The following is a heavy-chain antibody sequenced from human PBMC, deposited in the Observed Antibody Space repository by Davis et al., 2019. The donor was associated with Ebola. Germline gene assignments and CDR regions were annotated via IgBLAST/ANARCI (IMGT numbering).Heavy chain of an antibody. J-gene: IGHJ6*03. CDR2: ISSSSYI. CDR3: ARDSYDFWSGNLYYYYYMDV. V-gene: IGHV3-21*01. Sequence: PGGSLRLSCAASGFTFSSYSMNWVRQAPGKGLEWVSSISSSSYIYYADSVKGRFTISRDNAKNSLYLQMNSLRAEDTAVYYCARDSYDFWSGNLYYYYYMDVWGKGTTVTVSS. D-gene: IGHD3-3*01. CDR1: GFTFSSYS.